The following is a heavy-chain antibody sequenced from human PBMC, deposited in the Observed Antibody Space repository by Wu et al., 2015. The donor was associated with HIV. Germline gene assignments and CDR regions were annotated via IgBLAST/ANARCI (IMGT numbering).Heavy chain of an antibody. V-gene: IGHV1-69*01. CDR1: GGTFSSYA. Sequence: QVQLVQSGAEVKKPGASVKVSCKASGGTFSSYAISWVRQAPGQGLEWMGGIIPIFGTANYAQKFQGRVTITADESTSTAYMELSSLRSEDTAVYYCARDGAAADSSYYYYYYMDVWGKGTTVTVSS. CDR2: IIPIFGTA. CDR3: ARDGAAADSSYYYYYYMDV. D-gene: IGHD6-13*01. J-gene: IGHJ6*03.